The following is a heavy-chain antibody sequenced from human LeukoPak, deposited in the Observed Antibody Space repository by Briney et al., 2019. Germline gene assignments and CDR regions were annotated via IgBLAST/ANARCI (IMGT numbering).Heavy chain of an antibody. Sequence: SETLSLTCAVYGGSFSGYYWSWIRQPPGKGLEWIGEINHSGSTNYNPSLKSRVTISVDTSKNQFSLRLNSVTAADTAMYFCVKSGGYGLIDYWGQGTLVTVSS. CDR1: GGSFSGYY. CDR2: INHSGST. J-gene: IGHJ4*02. CDR3: VKSGGYGLIDY. D-gene: IGHD1-26*01. V-gene: IGHV4-34*01.